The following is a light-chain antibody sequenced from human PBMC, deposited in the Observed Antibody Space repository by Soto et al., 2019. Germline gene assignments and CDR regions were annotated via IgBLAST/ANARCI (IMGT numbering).Light chain of an antibody. V-gene: IGLV2-8*01. CDR1: SSDVGGYNY. J-gene: IGLJ2*01. Sequence: QSALTQPPSASGSPGQSVTISCTGTSSDVGGYNYVSWYQQHPGKAPKLMIYEVSKRPSGVPDRFSGSKSGNTASLTVSGLQAEDEADYYCQLYKVFGGGTKLTVL. CDR2: EVS. CDR3: QLYKV.